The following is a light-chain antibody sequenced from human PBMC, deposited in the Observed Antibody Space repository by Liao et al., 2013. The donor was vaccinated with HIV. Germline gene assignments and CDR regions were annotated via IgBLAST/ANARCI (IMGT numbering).Light chain of an antibody. Sequence: SYEVSQAPSVTVSPGQTATITCSGDYLGNKYVYWYQQKTGQSPVLVIYQDTRRPSGIPERFSGSNSGTTVTLTISGAQVEDEADYYCYSAADNNLVFGGGTKLTVL. CDR3: YSAADNNLV. CDR1: YLGNKY. J-gene: IGLJ2*01. V-gene: IGLV3-27*01. CDR2: QDT.